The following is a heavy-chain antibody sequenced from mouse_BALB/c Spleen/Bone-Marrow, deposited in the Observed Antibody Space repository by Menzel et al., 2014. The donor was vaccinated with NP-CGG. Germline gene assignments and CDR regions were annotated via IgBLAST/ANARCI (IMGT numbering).Heavy chain of an antibody. CDR1: GYTFTEYT. Sequence: EVKLMESGPELVKPGASAKISCKTSGYTFTEYTMHWVKQSHGKSLEWIGGIHPNNGGSSYNQKFKGKATLTVDKSTSTAYMELPNLTSADSAVYSCAALYGIGFDYWGQGTSLPVPS. CDR2: IHPNNGGS. V-gene: IGHV1-18*01. D-gene: IGHD2-1*01. CDR3: AALYGIGFDY. J-gene: IGHJ2*02.